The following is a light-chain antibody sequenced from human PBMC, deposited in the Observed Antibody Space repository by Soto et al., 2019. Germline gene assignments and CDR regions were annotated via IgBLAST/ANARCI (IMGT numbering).Light chain of an antibody. CDR2: DAS. CDR3: QQRSNWPPGIT. J-gene: IGKJ5*01. CDR1: QSVSSY. V-gene: IGKV3-11*01. Sequence: EIVLTQSPATLSLCPGXXAXXXXXXIQSVSSYLAWYQQKPGQAPRLLIYDASNRATGIPARFSGSGSGTDFTLTISSLEPEDFAVYYCQQRSNWPPGITFGQGTRLEIK.